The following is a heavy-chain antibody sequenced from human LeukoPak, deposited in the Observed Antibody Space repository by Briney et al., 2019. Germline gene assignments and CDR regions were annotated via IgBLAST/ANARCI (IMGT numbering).Heavy chain of an antibody. D-gene: IGHD2-2*01. CDR1: GFTFDDYA. Sequence: GGSLRLSCAASGFTFDDYAMHWVRQAPGKGLEWVSGISWNSGSIGYADSVKGRFTISRDNAKNSLYLQMNSLRAEDTASYYCAKGIVVVPAAPFDYWGQGTLVTVSS. V-gene: IGHV3-9*01. J-gene: IGHJ4*02. CDR2: ISWNSGSI. CDR3: AKGIVVVPAAPFDY.